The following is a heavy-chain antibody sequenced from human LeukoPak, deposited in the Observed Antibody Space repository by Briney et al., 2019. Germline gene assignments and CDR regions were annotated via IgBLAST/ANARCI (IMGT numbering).Heavy chain of an antibody. J-gene: IGHJ4*02. D-gene: IGHD1-1*01. Sequence: HGESLKISCKGSGYTFTTYWIGWVRQMPGKGLEWMGSIYPDDPDTRYSSSFQGQVTISADKSITTAYLRWSSLKASDTAMYYCARDDGVNFDYWGPGTLVTVSS. CDR3: ARDDGVNFDY. V-gene: IGHV5-51*01. CDR2: IYPDDPDT. CDR1: GYTFTTYW.